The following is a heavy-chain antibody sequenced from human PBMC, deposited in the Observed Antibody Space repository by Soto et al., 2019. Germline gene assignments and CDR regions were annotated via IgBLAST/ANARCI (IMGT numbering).Heavy chain of an antibody. CDR1: GFMSEDYA. Sequence: EVQLVESGGGLVQPGRSLRLSCAASGFMSEDYAMHWVRQAPGKGLEWVSSITWNSDSLAYTGSVKGRFTISRDNAKNSLYLEMDRLRPEDTALYYCTKSRGVAGRPLDDWGQGTLVTVSS. V-gene: IGHV3-9*02. CDR3: TKSRGVAGRPLDD. J-gene: IGHJ4*02. CDR2: ITWNSDSL. D-gene: IGHD6-6*01.